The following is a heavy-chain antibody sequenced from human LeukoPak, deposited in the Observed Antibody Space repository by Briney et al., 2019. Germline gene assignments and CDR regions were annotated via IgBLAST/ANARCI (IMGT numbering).Heavy chain of an antibody. J-gene: IGHJ6*02. Sequence: PGGSLRLSCAASGFTFSSYGMHWVRQAPGKGLEWVAVISYDGSNKYYADSVKGRFTISRDNSKNTLYLQVNSLRAEDTAVYYCAKDSIWFGELLSGGMDVWGQGTTVTVSS. D-gene: IGHD3-10*01. CDR1: GFTFSSYG. V-gene: IGHV3-30*18. CDR3: AKDSIWFGELLSGGMDV. CDR2: ISYDGSNK.